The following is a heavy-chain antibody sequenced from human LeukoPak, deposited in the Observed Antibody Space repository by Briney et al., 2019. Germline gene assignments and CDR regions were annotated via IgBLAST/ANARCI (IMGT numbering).Heavy chain of an antibody. CDR2: ISGSGGTT. J-gene: IGHJ4*02. CDR3: AKDKDLQLVGDN. D-gene: IGHD6-13*01. Sequence: GGSLRLSCAVSGVSFSTYAMSWVRQAPGKGLEWVSDISGSGGTTHYADSVKGRFTISRDNSKNTLYLQMDSLRAEDTAVYYCAKDKDLQLVGDNWGQGTLVSVSS. V-gene: IGHV3-23*01. CDR1: GVSFSTYA.